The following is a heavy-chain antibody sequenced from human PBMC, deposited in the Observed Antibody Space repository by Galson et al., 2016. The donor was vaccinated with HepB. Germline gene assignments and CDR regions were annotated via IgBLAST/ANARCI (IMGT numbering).Heavy chain of an antibody. CDR2: VNRDGSGT. Sequence: SLRLSCAASGFTFTDSWMVWVRQAPGKGLEYVANVNRDGSGTHYMDSAKGRFTISRDNARNSVALQINSLRPEDTGLYYCLSGYTSGIWGQGTVVTVSS. CDR3: LSGYTSGI. D-gene: IGHD6-19*01. CDR1: GFTFTDSW. J-gene: IGHJ3*02. V-gene: IGHV3-7*01.